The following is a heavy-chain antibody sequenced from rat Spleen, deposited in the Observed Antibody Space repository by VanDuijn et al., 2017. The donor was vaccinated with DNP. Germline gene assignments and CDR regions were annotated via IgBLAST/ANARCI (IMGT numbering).Heavy chain of an antibody. CDR2: ISYFGDNT. Sequence: EVQLVESGGDLVQPGRSLKLSCVASGFLFNNYWMAWVRQAPTKGLELVAYISYFGDNTYYRDSVKGRFTISRDNAKSTLYLQMDSLRSEDTDTYYCAKDAFDYWGQGTLVTVSS. CDR1: GFLFNNYW. V-gene: IGHV5-27*01. J-gene: IGHJ3*01. CDR3: AKDAFDY.